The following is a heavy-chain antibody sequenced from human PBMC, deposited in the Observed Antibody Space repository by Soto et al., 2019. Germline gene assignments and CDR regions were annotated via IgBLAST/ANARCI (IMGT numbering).Heavy chain of an antibody. J-gene: IGHJ6*02. Sequence: SETLSLTCTVSGGSISSYYWSWIRQPPGKGLEWIGYIYYSGSTYYNPSLKSRVTISVDTSKNQFSRKLSSLTAADTAVYYCARARYDFWRGLYGMAVWGQGTTVTVSS. V-gene: IGHV4-59*04. CDR2: IYYSGST. CDR3: ARARYDFWRGLYGMAV. CDR1: GGSISSYY. D-gene: IGHD3-3*01.